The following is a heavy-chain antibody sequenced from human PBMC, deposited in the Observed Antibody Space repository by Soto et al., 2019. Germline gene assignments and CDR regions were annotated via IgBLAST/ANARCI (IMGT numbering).Heavy chain of an antibody. J-gene: IGHJ5*02. CDR1: GGSFSGYY. D-gene: IGHD4-4*01. CDR2: INHSGST. Sequence: SETLSLTCAVYGGSFSGYYWSWIRQPPGKGLEWIGEINHSGSTNYNPSLKSRVTISVDTSKNQFSLNLYSVTAADTAVYYCAREVTAWFDPWGQGTLVTVSS. V-gene: IGHV4-34*01. CDR3: AREVTAWFDP.